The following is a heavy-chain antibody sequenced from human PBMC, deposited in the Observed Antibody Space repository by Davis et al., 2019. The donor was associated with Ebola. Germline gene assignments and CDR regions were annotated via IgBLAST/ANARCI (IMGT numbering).Heavy chain of an antibody. Sequence: GESLKISCAASGFTFSSYAMSWVRQAPGKGLEWVSAISGSGGSTYYADSVKGRFTISRDNSKNTLYLQMNSLRAEDTAVYYCARDVGYDFWMGWFDPWGQGTLVTVSS. CDR1: GFTFSSYA. D-gene: IGHD3-3*01. CDR3: ARDVGYDFWMGWFDP. CDR2: ISGSGGST. J-gene: IGHJ5*02. V-gene: IGHV3-23*01.